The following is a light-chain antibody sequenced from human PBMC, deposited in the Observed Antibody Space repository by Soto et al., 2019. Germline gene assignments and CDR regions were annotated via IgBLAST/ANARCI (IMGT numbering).Light chain of an antibody. CDR3: QQYGRSPPLI. J-gene: IGKJ4*01. CDR2: GAS. Sequence: EIVLTQSPGTLSLSPGERATLSCRASQSVSSNYXAWYQQKPGQAPRLLIYGASTRATGIPDRISGSGSGTDFTLTISRLEPEDFAVYYCQQYGRSPPLIFGGGTKVEIK. V-gene: IGKV3-20*01. CDR1: QSVSSNY.